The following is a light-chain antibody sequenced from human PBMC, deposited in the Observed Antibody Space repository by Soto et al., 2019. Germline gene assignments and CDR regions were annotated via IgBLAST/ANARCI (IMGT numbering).Light chain of an antibody. V-gene: IGLV1-40*01. CDR1: SSNIGAGYD. CDR3: QSYDSSLSGWV. CDR2: GNS. J-gene: IGLJ3*02. Sequence: QSVLTQPPSVSGAPGQRVTISGTGSSSNIGAGYDVHWYQQLPGTAPKLLIYGNSNRPSGVPDRVSGSKSGTSASLAITGLQAEDEADYYCQSYDSSLSGWVFGGGTKLTV.